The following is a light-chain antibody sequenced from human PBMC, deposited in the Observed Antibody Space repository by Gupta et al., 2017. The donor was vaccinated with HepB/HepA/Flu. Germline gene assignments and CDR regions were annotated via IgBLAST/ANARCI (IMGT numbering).Light chain of an antibody. Sequence: EIVLTQSPATLSLSPGEGATLSCGASQSVNKRYLDWYQQKPGLAPRLLIYDASSRATGIPDRFSGSGSGTDFTLTISRLEPEDFAVYYCQQYVNSLTFGGGTKVEIK. V-gene: IGKV3D-20*01. J-gene: IGKJ4*01. CDR2: DAS. CDR3: QQYVNSLT. CDR1: QSVNKRY.